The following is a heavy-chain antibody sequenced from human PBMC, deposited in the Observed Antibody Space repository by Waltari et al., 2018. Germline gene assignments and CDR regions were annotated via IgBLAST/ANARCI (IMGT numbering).Heavy chain of an antibody. CDR1: GYTFTIYG. Sequence: QVQVVQSGAEVKKPGASVKVSCKASGYTFTIYGISWVLQAPEQGLEWMGWSSSDKGNKNKAQKFQGRVTMTTDTSTSTAYMELRSLRSDDTAVYYCARGKDYFDYWGQGTLVTVSS. CDR2: SSSDKGNK. V-gene: IGHV1-18*04. CDR3: ARGKDYFDY. J-gene: IGHJ4*02.